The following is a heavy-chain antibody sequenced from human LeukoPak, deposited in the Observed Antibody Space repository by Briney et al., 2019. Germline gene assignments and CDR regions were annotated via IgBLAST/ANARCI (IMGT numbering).Heavy chain of an antibody. J-gene: IGHJ4*02. V-gene: IGHV3-74*01. D-gene: IGHD1-26*01. CDR2: INGDGSRR. CDR1: GFTFSDYW. CDR3: VRDPRGDGSSTFGY. Sequence: PGGSLRLSCVVSGFTFSDYWMHWVRQVPGKGLVWVSRINGDGSRREYADSVKGRFTISRDNAKNTLYLQMNSLSAEDTGLYYCVRDPRGDGSSTFGYWGQGTLVTVSS.